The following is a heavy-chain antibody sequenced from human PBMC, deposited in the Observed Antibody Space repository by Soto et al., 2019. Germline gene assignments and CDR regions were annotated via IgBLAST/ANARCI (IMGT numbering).Heavy chain of an antibody. J-gene: IGHJ4*02. CDR1: GVTFSSYA. CDR2: IIPIFGTA. Sequence: SVKVSGKASGVTFSSYAISWVRQAPGQGLEWMGGIIPIFGTANYAQKFQGRVTITADKSTSTAYMELSSLRSEDTAVYYCARVGDYYDSSGYYPLFFDYWGQGTLVTVSS. CDR3: ARVGDYYDSSGYYPLFFDY. D-gene: IGHD3-22*01. V-gene: IGHV1-69*06.